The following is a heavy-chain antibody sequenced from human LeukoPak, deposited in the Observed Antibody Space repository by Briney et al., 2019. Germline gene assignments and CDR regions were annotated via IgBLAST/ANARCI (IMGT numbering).Heavy chain of an antibody. J-gene: IGHJ4*02. CDR2: INPNSGGT. CDR1: GYTFTGYY. D-gene: IGHD3-10*01. Sequence: ASVKVSCKASGYTFTGYYMHWVRQAPGQGLEWMGGINPNSGGTNYAQKFQGWVTMTRDTSISTAYMELSRLRSDDTAVYYCASGEDYYGSGSLDYWGQGTLVTVSS. CDR3: ASGEDYYGSGSLDY. V-gene: IGHV1-2*04.